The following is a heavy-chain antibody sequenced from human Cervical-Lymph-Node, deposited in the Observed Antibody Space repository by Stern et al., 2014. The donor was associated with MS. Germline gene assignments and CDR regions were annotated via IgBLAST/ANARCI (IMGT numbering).Heavy chain of an antibody. CDR2: MHPHRGNT. V-gene: IGHV1-8*01. J-gene: IGHJ4*02. CDR3: TRGLKGDY. CDR1: GYTFSNYD. Sequence: QLVQSGAEVKKPGASVKISCRASGYTFSNYDGNWVRQPAVPGLERVGWMHPHRGNTGYAHKFRDRVIFTRNTSIDTLYLDLSSLKSEDAAIYCCTRGLKGDYWGQGTLVTVSS.